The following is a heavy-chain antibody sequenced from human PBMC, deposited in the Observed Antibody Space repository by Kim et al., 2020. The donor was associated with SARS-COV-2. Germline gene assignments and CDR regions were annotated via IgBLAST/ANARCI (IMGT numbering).Heavy chain of an antibody. CDR3: ARGGSWYGSFDY. D-gene: IGHD6-13*01. J-gene: IGHJ4*02. V-gene: IGHV3-74*01. Sequence: SYADSVKGRFTISRDNAKNTLYLQMNSLRAEDTAVYYCARGGSWYGSFDYWGQGTLVTVSS.